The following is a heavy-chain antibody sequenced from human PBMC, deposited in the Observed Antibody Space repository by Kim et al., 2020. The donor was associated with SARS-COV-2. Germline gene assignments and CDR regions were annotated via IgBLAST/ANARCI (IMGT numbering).Heavy chain of an antibody. CDR3: AKGDCDSTTCYTADC. CDR1: GVTSSSYA. Sequence: GGSLRLSCAASGVTSSSYAMSWVRQAPGKGLEWVSSVSGSGANTNYADSVKGRFTISRDNSKNTLYLQMNSLRVDDTAVYYRAKGDCDSTTCYTADCWG. J-gene: IGHJ4*01. CDR2: VSGSGANT. D-gene: IGHD2-2*02. V-gene: IGHV3-23*01.